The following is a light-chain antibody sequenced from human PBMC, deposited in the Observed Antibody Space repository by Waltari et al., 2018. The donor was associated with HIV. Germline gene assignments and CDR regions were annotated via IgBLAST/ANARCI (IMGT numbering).Light chain of an antibody. V-gene: IGKV1-39*01. CDR3: QQSYRTPPVT. Sequence: DIQMTQSPSSLSASVGDRVPITCRASQNINSLLNWYQQRPGKAPKLLIYGASNLQSGVPSRFSGSGSGTDFTLTISSLHPEDFATYYCQQSYRTPPVTFGQGTRVEI. CDR1: QNINSL. J-gene: IGKJ1*01. CDR2: GAS.